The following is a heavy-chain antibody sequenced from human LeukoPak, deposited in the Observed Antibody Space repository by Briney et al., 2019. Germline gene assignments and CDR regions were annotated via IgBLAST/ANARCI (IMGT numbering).Heavy chain of an antibody. V-gene: IGHV4-59*01. D-gene: IGHD3/OR15-3a*01. CDR3: ARVGTGSFDY. J-gene: IGHJ4*02. CDR1: GGSISSYY. Sequence: SETLSLTCTVSGGSISSYYWGWIRQPPGKGLEWIGYIYYSGNTNYNPSLKSRVTISIDTSKNQFSLRLTSVTAADAAVYYCARVGTGSFDYWGQGTLVTVSS. CDR2: IYYSGNT.